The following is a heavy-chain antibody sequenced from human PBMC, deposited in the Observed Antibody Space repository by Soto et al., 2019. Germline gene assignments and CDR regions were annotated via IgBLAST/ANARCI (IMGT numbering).Heavy chain of an antibody. CDR1: GGSISSGNYY. V-gene: IGHV4-31*03. D-gene: IGHD6-13*01. CDR3: ARVFSDSSSFFDP. Sequence: SETLSLTCTVSGGSISSGNYYWSWIRQHPGKGLEWIGYIYYSGSTSYNPSLKSRVTISVDTSKNHFSLKLSSVTAADTAVYYCARVFSDSSSFFDPWGQGTLVTVYS. J-gene: IGHJ5*02. CDR2: IYYSGST.